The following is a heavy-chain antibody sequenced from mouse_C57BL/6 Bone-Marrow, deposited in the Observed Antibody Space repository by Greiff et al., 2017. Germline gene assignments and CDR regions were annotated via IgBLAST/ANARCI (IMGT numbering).Heavy chain of an antibody. Sequence: QVQLKQPGAELVKPGASVKLSCKASGYTFTSYWMQWVKQRPGQGLEWIGEIDPSDSYTNYNQKFKGKATLTVDTSSSTAYMQISSLTSEDSAVYYCARYDITTVDFFDYWGQGTTLTVSS. J-gene: IGHJ2*01. CDR3: ARYDITTVDFFDY. CDR1: GYTFTSYW. D-gene: IGHD1-1*01. CDR2: IDPSDSYT. V-gene: IGHV1-50*01.